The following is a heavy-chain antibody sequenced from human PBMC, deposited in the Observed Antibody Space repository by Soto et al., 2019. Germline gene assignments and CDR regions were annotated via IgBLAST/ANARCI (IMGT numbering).Heavy chain of an antibody. D-gene: IGHD4-17*01. Sequence: EVQLVESGGGSVQPGGSLRLSCVASGFAFTSYRMHWVRQAPGKGLVWVSRIKTDGSRTTYADSVKGRFTISRDNAKNTLYLQMNSLRAEDTAVYYCAREPRASNGDYINSYYYYMDVWGTGTTVTVSS. V-gene: IGHV3-74*03. J-gene: IGHJ6*03. CDR3: AREPRASNGDYINSYYYYMDV. CDR1: GFAFTSYR. CDR2: IKTDGSRT.